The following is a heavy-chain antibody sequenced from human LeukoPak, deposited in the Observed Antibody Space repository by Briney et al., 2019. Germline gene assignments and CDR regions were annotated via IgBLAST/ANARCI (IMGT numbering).Heavy chain of an antibody. CDR3: AKDAGGTSYYPFDY. Sequence: GGSLRLSCAASGFTFSSFAMSWVRRPPGKGLQWVSAISKSGASTDYADSAKGRFTISRDNSKSTLYLQMNSLRAEDTAIYYCAKDAGGTSYYPFDYWGQGNPVTVSS. D-gene: IGHD2-21*01. CDR1: GFTFSSFA. CDR2: ISKSGAST. V-gene: IGHV3-23*01. J-gene: IGHJ4*02.